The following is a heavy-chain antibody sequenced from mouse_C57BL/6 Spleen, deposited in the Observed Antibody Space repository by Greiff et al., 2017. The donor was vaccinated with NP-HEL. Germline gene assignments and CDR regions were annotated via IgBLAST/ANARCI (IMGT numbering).Heavy chain of an antibody. D-gene: IGHD2-4*01. Sequence: EVMLVESGEGLVKPGGSLKLSCAASGFTFSSYAMSWVRQTPEKRLEWVAYISSGGDYIYYADTVKGRFTISRDNARNTLYLQMSSLKSEDTAMYYCTREGYDYDVDYWGQGTTLTVSS. J-gene: IGHJ2*01. CDR2: ISSGGDYI. V-gene: IGHV5-9-1*02. CDR3: TREGYDYDVDY. CDR1: GFTFSSYA.